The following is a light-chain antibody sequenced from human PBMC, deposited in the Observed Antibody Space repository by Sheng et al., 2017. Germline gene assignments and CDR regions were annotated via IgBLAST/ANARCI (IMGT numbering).Light chain of an antibody. Sequence: DIQMTQSPPSVSASVGDRVTVTCRASQDIRYYLAWYQQKPGQAPKSLIYAARVLQSGVSSRFSGSGSGIDFSLTINSLQPEDFAVYYCQQYDSYPPTFGQGTKVEIK. CDR1: QDIRYY. CDR2: AAR. V-gene: IGKV1-16*01. J-gene: IGKJ1*01. CDR3: QQYDSYPPT.